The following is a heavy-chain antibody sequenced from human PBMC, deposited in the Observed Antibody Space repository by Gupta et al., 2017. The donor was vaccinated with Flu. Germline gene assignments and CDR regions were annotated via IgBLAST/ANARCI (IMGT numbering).Heavy chain of an antibody. Sequence: RMPGKGLEWMGIIFPDDSDIKYSPSFQGQDTISADKSISTADLQWARLKAADTARYFGARFAVESSGYYSDYWGQGTQVTVSS. CDR3: ARFAVESSGYYSDY. D-gene: IGHD3-22*01. J-gene: IGHJ4*02. V-gene: IGHV5-51*01. CDR2: IFPDDSDI.